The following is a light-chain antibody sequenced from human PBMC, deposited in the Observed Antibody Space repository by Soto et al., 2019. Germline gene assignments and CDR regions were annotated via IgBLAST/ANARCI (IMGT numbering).Light chain of an antibody. CDR2: ASS. Sequence: VMAKRRVTMYLTPGERATLSCKTSQSRGSNFLAWYQHKPGHAPRLLIYASSNRATGIPDRFSGSASGTDFTLTINRLEPEVFAVDSCQLSGISPHFGEGTRLEIK. J-gene: IGKJ5*01. CDR1: QSRGSNF. V-gene: IGKV3-20*01. CDR3: QLSGISPH.